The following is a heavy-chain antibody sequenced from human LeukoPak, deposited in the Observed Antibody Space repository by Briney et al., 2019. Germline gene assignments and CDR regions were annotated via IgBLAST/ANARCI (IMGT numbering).Heavy chain of an antibody. CDR2: IYTSGST. Sequence: SETLSLTCTVSGGSISSYYWSWIRQPPGKGLEWIGYIYTSGSTNYNPSLKSRVAISVDTSKNQFSLKLSSVTAADTAVYYCARLDDSSGYRLDYWGQGTLVTGSS. V-gene: IGHV4-4*09. CDR1: GGSISSYY. CDR3: ARLDDSSGYRLDY. D-gene: IGHD3-22*01. J-gene: IGHJ4*02.